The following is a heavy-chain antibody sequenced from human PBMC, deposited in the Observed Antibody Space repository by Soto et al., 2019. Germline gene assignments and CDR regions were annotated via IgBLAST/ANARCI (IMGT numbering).Heavy chain of an antibody. D-gene: IGHD5-18*01. Sequence: QVQLVQSGAEVKKPGASVKVSCKASGYTFTSYGISWVRQAPGQGLEWMGWISAYNGNTNYAKKLQGRVTMTTDTSTSTAYMELRILRSDDTAVYYCARQTDTAMVHYYYFGMDVWGQVTTVTVSS. CDR3: ARQTDTAMVHYYYFGMDV. J-gene: IGHJ6*02. CDR1: GYTFTSYG. CDR2: ISAYNGNT. V-gene: IGHV1-18*01.